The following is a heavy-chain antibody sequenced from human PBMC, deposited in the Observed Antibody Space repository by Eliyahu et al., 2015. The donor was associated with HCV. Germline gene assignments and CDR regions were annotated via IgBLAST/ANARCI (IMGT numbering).Heavy chain of an antibody. CDR3: AHRRNRAYGDYGPYFDY. J-gene: IGHJ4*02. CDR1: GFSLTTSGVG. Sequence: QITLKESGPTLVKPTQTLTLTCTFSGFSLTTSGVGVGWIRQPPGEALEWLALIYWDDDKRYSSSLKNRLTITKDTSKNQVVLRMTNMDPVDTATYYCAHRRNRAYGDYGPYFDYWGQGTLVTVSS. CDR2: IYWDDDK. V-gene: IGHV2-5*02. D-gene: IGHD4-17*01.